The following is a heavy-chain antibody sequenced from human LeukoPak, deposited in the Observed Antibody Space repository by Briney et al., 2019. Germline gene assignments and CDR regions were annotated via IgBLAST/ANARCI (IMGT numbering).Heavy chain of an antibody. D-gene: IGHD4-17*01. Sequence: GESLKISCEGSGYSFTSYWIGWVRQMPGKRLEWMGIIYPGDSDTRYTPSFQGQVTISADKSISTAYLQWSSLKASDTAMYYCARQMWGDDYGDYGEIDYWGQGTLVTVSS. CDR1: GYSFTSYW. CDR3: ARQMWGDDYGDYGEIDY. V-gene: IGHV5-51*01. CDR2: IYPGDSDT. J-gene: IGHJ4*02.